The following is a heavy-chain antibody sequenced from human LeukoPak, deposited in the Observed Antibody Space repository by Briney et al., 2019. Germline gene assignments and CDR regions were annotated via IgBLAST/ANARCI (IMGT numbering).Heavy chain of an antibody. CDR2: IYSGGST. CDR1: GFTVRSNY. Sequence: GGSLRLSCAASGFTVRSNYMGWVRRAPGKGLEWVSVIYSGGSTYYADSVKGRFTISRDNSKNTLYLQMNSLRAEDTAVYYCARVSPEVTLDYWGQGTLVTVSS. D-gene: IGHD2-21*02. CDR3: ARVSPEVTLDY. V-gene: IGHV3-53*01. J-gene: IGHJ4*02.